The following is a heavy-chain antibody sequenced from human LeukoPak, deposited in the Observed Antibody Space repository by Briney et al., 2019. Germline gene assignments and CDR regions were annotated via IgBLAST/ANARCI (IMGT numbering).Heavy chain of an antibody. J-gene: IGHJ4*02. CDR2: IHYCGST. CDR1: GGSISSYY. V-gene: IGHV4-59*01. Sequence: SETLSLTCTVSGGSISSYYWSWIRQPPGKGLEWIGYIHYCGSTNYNPSLKSRVTISLDTSKNQFSLKLSSVTAADTAVYYCARVLGYSYGYPFDYWGQGTLVTVSS. CDR3: ARVLGYSYGYPFDY. D-gene: IGHD5-18*01.